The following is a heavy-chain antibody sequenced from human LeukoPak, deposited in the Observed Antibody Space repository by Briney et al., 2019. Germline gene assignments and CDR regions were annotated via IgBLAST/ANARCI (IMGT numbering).Heavy chain of an antibody. V-gene: IGHV1-18*01. CDR2: ISGFNGET. J-gene: IGHJ4*02. CDR1: GYTFTSHG. D-gene: IGHD3-3*01. CDR3: ARDPSNTSGCYTCFDY. Sequence: ASMKVSCKTYGYTFTSHGISWVRQAPGQGLEWMGWISGFNGETHYAQNLQGRVTMTTDTSTSTAYMELRSLRSDDTAVYYCARDPSNTSGCYTCFDYWGQGTLVTVSS.